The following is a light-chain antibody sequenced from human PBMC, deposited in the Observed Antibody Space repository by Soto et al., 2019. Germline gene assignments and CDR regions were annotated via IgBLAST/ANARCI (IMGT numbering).Light chain of an antibody. J-gene: IGKJ2*01. Sequence: DIQMTQSPSTLSASVGDRVTITCRASQSISSWLAWYQQKPGKAPKLLIYDASSLESGVPSRFSGRGSGTEFTLTISSLQHDDFATYFCQQYNSYSFLGQGTKLEIK. CDR2: DAS. CDR1: QSISSW. CDR3: QQYNSYSF. V-gene: IGKV1-5*01.